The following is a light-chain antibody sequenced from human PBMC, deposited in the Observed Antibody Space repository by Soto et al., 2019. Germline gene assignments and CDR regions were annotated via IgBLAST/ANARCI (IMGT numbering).Light chain of an antibody. Sequence: EIVLTQSPGTLSLSPGKRATLSCRASQSGDSTYLAWYQQRPGQAPSLLIYATSSRAAGVPDRFSGSGSGTDFTLTISRLEPEDFAVYYCQQYDTSPPLYTFGQGTKLDIK. V-gene: IGKV3-20*01. J-gene: IGKJ2*01. CDR1: QSGDSTY. CDR2: ATS. CDR3: QQYDTSPPLYT.